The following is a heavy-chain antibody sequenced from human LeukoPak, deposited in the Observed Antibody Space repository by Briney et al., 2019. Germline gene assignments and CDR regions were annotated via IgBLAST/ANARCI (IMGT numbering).Heavy chain of an antibody. Sequence: GGSLRLTCAASGFTFSSYAMTWVRQAPGKGLEWVSGISGSGSSTYYADSVKGRFNISRDNSKNMVYLQMNRLRADDTAVYHCAKEGYASSWYRFDYWGQGTLVTVSS. D-gene: IGHD6-13*01. CDR3: AKEGYASSWYRFDY. J-gene: IGHJ4*02. V-gene: IGHV3-23*01. CDR1: GFTFSSYA. CDR2: ISGSGSST.